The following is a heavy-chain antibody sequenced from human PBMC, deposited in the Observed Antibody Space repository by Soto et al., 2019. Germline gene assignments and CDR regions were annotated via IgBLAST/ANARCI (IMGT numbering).Heavy chain of an antibody. V-gene: IGHV1-18*01. J-gene: IGHJ1*01. Sequence: QVQLVQSGAEVKKPGASVKVSCKASGYTFTSYGISWVRQAPGQGLEWMGWISAYNGNTNYVQKLQGRVTMTTDTSTSTAYMELRSLRSDETAVYYCTRDGYDYGDYTYFQHWGQGTLVTVSS. D-gene: IGHD4-17*01. CDR1: GYTFTSYG. CDR2: ISAYNGNT. CDR3: TRDGYDYGDYTYFQH.